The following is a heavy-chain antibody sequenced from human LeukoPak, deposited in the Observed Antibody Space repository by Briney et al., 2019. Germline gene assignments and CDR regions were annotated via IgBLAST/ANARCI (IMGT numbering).Heavy chain of an antibody. D-gene: IGHD3-3*01. J-gene: IGHJ4*02. Sequence: GGSLRLSCAASGFTFSSYWMHWVRHAPGKGPVWVARTNRDGSSTAYADSVKGRFTISKDNAKNTLYLLMNSLRAGDTAVYYCARDSVEWYIFDYWGQGTLVTVSS. CDR1: GFTFSSYW. V-gene: IGHV3-74*01. CDR3: ARDSVEWYIFDY. CDR2: TNRDGSST.